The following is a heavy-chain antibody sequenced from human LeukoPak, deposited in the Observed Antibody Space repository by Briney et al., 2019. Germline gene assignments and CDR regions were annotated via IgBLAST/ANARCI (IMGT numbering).Heavy chain of an antibody. V-gene: IGHV3-48*03. CDR2: ISSSGSTI. J-gene: IGHJ4*02. CDR3: ARDSGEGIAVAQSDY. D-gene: IGHD6-19*01. CDR1: GFTFSSYE. Sequence: GRSLRLSCAASGFTFSSYEMNWVRQAPGKGLEWVSYISSSGSTIYYADSVKGRFTISRDNAKNSLYLQMNSLRAEDTAVYYCARDSGEGIAVAQSDYWGQGTLVTVSS.